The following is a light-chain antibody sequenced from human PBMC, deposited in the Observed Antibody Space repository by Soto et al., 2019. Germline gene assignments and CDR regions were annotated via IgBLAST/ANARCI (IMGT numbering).Light chain of an antibody. Sequence: QSVVTQPASVSGSPGQSITISCTGTSSDVGHYNYVSWYQQHPGNAPKLVIYDVSIRASGVSDRFSGSKSGNTASLTISGLQAEDEADYYCCSYTTPTSRVFGTGTKVTVL. CDR2: DVS. CDR3: CSYTTPTSRV. V-gene: IGLV2-14*03. CDR1: SSDVGHYNY. J-gene: IGLJ1*01.